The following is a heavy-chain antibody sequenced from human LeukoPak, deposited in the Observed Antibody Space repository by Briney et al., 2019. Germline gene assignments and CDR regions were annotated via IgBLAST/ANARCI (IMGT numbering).Heavy chain of an antibody. CDR3: AKVRGQYDILTEFDY. CDR2: ISGSGGST. D-gene: IGHD3-9*01. CDR1: GFTFSSYE. J-gene: IGHJ4*02. Sequence: GGSLRLSCAASGFTFSSYEMNWVRQAPGKGLEWVSAISGSGGSTYYADSVKGRFTISRDNSKNTLYLQMNSLRAEDTAVYYCAKVRGQYDILTEFDYWGQGTLVTVSS. V-gene: IGHV3-23*01.